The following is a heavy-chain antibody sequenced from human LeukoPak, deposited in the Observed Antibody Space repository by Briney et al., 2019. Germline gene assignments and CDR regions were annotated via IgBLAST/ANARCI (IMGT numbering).Heavy chain of an antibody. V-gene: IGHV1-8*01. CDR2: MNPNSGNT. CDR3: ARGVYYGSGSYELWSYYYYYMDV. D-gene: IGHD3-10*01. J-gene: IGHJ6*03. CDR1: GYTFTSYD. Sequence: ASVKVSCKASGYTFTSYDINWVRQATGQGLEWMGWMNPNSGNTGYAQKFQGRVTMTRNTSISTAYMELSSLRSEDTAVYYCARGVYYGSGSYELWSYYYYYMDVWGKGTTVTISS.